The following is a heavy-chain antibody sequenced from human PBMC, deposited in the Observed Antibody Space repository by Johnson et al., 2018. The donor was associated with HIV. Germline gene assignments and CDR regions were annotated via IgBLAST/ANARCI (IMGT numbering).Heavy chain of an antibody. CDR1: GFTFSSYA. CDR2: ISYDGSNK. Sequence: QVQLVESGGGVVQPGRSLRLSCAASGFTFSSYAMHWVRQAPGKGLEWVAVISYDGSNKYYADSVKGRFTISRDNSKSTLYVQMNRLTVDDTAVYYCAREGGAFYDSSGSLAFDIWGQGTMVIVSS. J-gene: IGHJ3*02. D-gene: IGHD3-22*01. V-gene: IGHV3-30*04. CDR3: AREGGAFYDSSGSLAFDI.